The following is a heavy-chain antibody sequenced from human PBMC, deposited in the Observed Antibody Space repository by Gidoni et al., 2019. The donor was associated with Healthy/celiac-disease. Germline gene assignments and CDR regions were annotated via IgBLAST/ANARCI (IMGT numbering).Heavy chain of an antibody. Sequence: EVQLVESGGGLVQPGRSLRLSCAASGFTFDDYAMHWVRQAPGKGLEWVSGSRWNSGSIGYADSVKGRFTISRDNAKNSLYLQMNSLRAEDTALYYCAKALLVGATKAYFDYWGQGTLVTVSS. CDR3: AKALLVGATKAYFDY. V-gene: IGHV3-9*01. J-gene: IGHJ4*02. CDR2: SRWNSGSI. CDR1: GFTFDDYA. D-gene: IGHD1-26*01.